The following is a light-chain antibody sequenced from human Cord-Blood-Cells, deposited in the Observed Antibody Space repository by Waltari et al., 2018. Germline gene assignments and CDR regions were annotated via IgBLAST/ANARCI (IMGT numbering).Light chain of an antibody. CDR1: QSVSSY. CDR2: DAS. CDR3: QQRSNWLWT. Sequence: IVLTQSPATLSLSPGERATLSCRASQSVSSYLAWYQQKPGQAPRLLIYDASNRATGIPARFSGSGSGTDFTLTINSLEPEDFAVYYCQQRSNWLWTFGQGTKVEIK. J-gene: IGKJ1*01. V-gene: IGKV3-11*01.